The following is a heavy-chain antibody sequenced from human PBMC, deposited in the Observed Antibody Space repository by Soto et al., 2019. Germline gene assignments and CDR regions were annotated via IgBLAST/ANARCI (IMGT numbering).Heavy chain of an antibody. CDR1: GGSISSGDYY. V-gene: IGHV4-30-4*01. CDR3: ARASLYCSGGSCYSVWFDP. Sequence: SETLSLTCTVSGGSISSGDYYWSWIRQPPGKGLEWIGYIYYSGSTYYNPSLKSRVTISVDTSKNQFSLKLSSVTAADTAVYYCARASLYCSGGSCYSVWFDPWGQGTLVTVS. CDR2: IYYSGST. J-gene: IGHJ5*02. D-gene: IGHD2-15*01.